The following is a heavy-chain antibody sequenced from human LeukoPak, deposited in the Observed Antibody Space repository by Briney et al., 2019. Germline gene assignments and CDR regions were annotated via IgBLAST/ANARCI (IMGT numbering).Heavy chain of an antibody. CDR3: ARVAQDGSGSYYRD. V-gene: IGHV1-69*02. J-gene: IGHJ4*02. CDR1: GGTFSSYT. D-gene: IGHD1-26*01. Sequence: SVKVSCKASGGTFSSYTISWVRQAPGQGLGWMGRIIPILGIANYAQKFQGRVTITADKSTSTAYMELSSLRSEDTAVYYCARVAQDGSGSYYRDWGQGTLVTVSS. CDR2: IIPILGIA.